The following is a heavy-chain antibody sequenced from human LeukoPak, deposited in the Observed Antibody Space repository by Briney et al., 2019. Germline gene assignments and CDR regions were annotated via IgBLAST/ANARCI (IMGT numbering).Heavy chain of an antibody. D-gene: IGHD3-10*02. CDR2: IFWDDNK. V-gene: IGHV2-5*02. J-gene: IGHJ4*02. CDR1: GFSLTSEGVA. Sequence: SGPTLVNPTQTLTLTCTFSGFSLTSEGVAVGWIRQPPGKALECLALIFWDDNKQYSPSLKNRLTLTRDTSKNQVVLTMANMDPVDTATYYCAHRTYVPFHYWGQGTLVTVSS. CDR3: AHRTYVPFHY.